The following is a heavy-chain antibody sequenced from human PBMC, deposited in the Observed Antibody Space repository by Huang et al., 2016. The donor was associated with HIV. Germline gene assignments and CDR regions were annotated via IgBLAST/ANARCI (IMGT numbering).Heavy chain of an antibody. J-gene: IGHJ5*02. CDR2: IIPSVGTA. CDR3: ARTAYSYGFRQGYNWFDP. CDR1: GGTFSSYA. Sequence: QVLLVQSGAEVRKPGSSVKVSCTAFGGTFSSYAISWVRQAPGQGLAWMGGIIPSVGTASYTQKFQGRVTITVDESTNTGYMELTRLTSEDTAVYYCARTAYSYGFRQGYNWFDPWGQGTPVTVSS. V-gene: IGHV1-69*13. D-gene: IGHD5-18*01.